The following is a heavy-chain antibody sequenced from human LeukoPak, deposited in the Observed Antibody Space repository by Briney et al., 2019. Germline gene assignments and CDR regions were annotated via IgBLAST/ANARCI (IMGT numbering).Heavy chain of an antibody. Sequence: GGSLRLSCAASGFSFSNYGMHWVRQAPGQGLEWMGWINPNSGDTNFAQNFQGRVTMTRDTSISTVYMELSRLRSDDTAVFYCARGYYDSSDFEYFQHWGQGTLVTVSS. D-gene: IGHD3-22*01. CDR3: ARGYYDSSDFEYFQH. V-gene: IGHV1-2*02. CDR1: GFSFSNYG. J-gene: IGHJ1*01. CDR2: INPNSGDT.